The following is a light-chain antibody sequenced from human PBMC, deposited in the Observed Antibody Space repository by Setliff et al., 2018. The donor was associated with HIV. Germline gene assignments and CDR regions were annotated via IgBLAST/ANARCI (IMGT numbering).Light chain of an antibody. V-gene: IGLV2-14*01. J-gene: IGLJ1*01. Sequence: QSVLTQPASVSGSPGQSITVSCSGTSNDIGAFKFVSWYQQLPGKAPKLLIFEVANRSPGIPDRFSGSKSGNTASLPISGLQAEDEGDYYCSSYTIFSTRIFGTGTKVTVL. CDR2: EVA. CDR1: SNDIGAFKF. CDR3: SSYTIFSTRI.